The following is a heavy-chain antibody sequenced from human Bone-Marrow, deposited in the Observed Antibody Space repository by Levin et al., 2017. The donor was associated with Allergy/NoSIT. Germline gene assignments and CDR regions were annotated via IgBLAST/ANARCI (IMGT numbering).Heavy chain of an antibody. CDR3: ARGQYSSSWPYLLNYYYYGMDV. V-gene: IGHV7-4-1*01. D-gene: IGHD6-13*01. J-gene: IGHJ6*02. CDR1: GYTFTSYA. CDR2: INTNTGNP. Sequence: GGSLRLSCKASGYTFTSYAMNWVRQAPGQGLEWMGWINTNTGNPTYAQGFTGRFVFSLDTSVSTAYLQICSLKAEDTAVYYCARGQYSSSWPYLLNYYYYGMDVWGQGTTVTVSS.